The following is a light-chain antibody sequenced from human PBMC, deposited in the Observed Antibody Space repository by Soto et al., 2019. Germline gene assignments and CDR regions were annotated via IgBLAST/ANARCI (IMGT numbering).Light chain of an antibody. V-gene: IGLV2-14*01. CDR3: TSYSITTTHVV. J-gene: IGLJ2*01. CDR2: EVT. CDR1: SSDVGGYNF. Sequence: QSALTQPASVSGSPGQSITISCTGTSSDVGGYNFVSWYQNHPGKAPNLMIYEVTNRPSGVSNRFSGSKSGNTASLTISGFQAEDEADYYCTSYSITTTHVVFGGGTKVTVL.